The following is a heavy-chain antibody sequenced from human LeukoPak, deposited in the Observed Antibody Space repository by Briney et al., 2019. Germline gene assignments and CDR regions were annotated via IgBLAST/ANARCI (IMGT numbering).Heavy chain of an antibody. D-gene: IGHD3-10*01. CDR3: ARSPRGGFGELLSPIDY. CDR2: IYYSGST. Sequence: SETLSLTCTVSGGSISSSSYYWGWIRQPPGKGLEWIGSIYYSGSTYYNPSLKSRVTISVDTSKNQFSLKLSSVTAADTAVYYCARSPRGGFGELLSPIDYWGQGTLVTVSS. V-gene: IGHV4-39*01. J-gene: IGHJ4*02. CDR1: GGSISSSSYY.